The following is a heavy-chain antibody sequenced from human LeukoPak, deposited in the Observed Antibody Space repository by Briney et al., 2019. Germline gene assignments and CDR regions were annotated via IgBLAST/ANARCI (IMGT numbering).Heavy chain of an antibody. J-gene: IGHJ6*02. CDR2: IYPGDSDT. CDR3: ARWGKPHIVVVKGTYYYYGMDV. D-gene: IGHD2-21*01. V-gene: IGHV5-51*01. CDR1: GYSFTSYW. Sequence: EESLKISCKGSGYSFTSYWIGWVRQMPGKGLEWMGIIYPGDSDTRYSPSFQGQVTISADKSISTAYLQWSSLKASDTAMYYCARWGKPHIVVVKGTYYYYGMDVWGQGTTVTVSS.